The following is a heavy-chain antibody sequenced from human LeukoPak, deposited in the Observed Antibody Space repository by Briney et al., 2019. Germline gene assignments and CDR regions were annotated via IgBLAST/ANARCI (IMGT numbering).Heavy chain of an antibody. J-gene: IGHJ6*03. CDR1: GYSINSNYY. Sequence: PSETLSLTCAVFGYSINSNYYWGWIRQPPGKGLEYIGAMYHTGSPYYNPSLKSRVTMSRDTSKNQFSLKLTSLTAADTAVYYCARFIAYYNYHMDVWGKGTTVTVSS. CDR3: ARFIAYYNYHMDV. CDR2: MYHTGSP. D-gene: IGHD2-21*01. V-gene: IGHV4-38-2*01.